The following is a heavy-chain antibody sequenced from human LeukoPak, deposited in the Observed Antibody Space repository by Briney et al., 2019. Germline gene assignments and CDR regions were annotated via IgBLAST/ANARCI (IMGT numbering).Heavy chain of an antibody. CDR2: VYDIGST. D-gene: IGHD3-16*01. CDR3: ARGGVLKSVDY. CDR1: GGSIGSHY. Sequence: SETLSLTCTVSGGSIGSHYWTWIRQTPGKGLEWIGYVYDIGSTKYNPSLKSRVTISVDTSKNQFSLRLSSVTAADTAVYYCARGGVLKSVDYWGQGALVAVSS. J-gene: IGHJ4*02. V-gene: IGHV4-59*11.